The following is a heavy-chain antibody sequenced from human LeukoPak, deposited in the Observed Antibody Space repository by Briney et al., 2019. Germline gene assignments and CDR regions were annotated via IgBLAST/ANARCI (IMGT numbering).Heavy chain of an antibody. CDR3: AKIITIFGVVIRGNYYYMDV. Sequence: GRSLRLSCAASGFTFSSYAMHWVRQAPGKGLEWVAVISYDGSNKYYADSVKGRFTISRDNSKNTLYLQMNSLRAEDTAVYYCAKIITIFGVVIRGNYYYMDVWGKGTTVTVSS. D-gene: IGHD3-3*01. CDR1: GFTFSSYA. V-gene: IGHV3-30-3*02. CDR2: ISYDGSNK. J-gene: IGHJ6*03.